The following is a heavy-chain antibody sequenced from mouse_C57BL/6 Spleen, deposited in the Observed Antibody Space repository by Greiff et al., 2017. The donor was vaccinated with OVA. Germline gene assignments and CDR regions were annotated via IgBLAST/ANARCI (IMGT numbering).Heavy chain of an antibody. Sequence: EVMLVESGAGLVKPGGSLKLSCAASGFTFSSYAMSWVRQTPEKRLEWVAYISSGGDYIYYADTVKGRFTISRDNARNTLYLQMSSLKSEDTAMYYCTRDRTGTGRFDYWGQGTTLTVSS. CDR1: GFTFSSYA. CDR3: TRDRTGTGRFDY. CDR2: ISSGGDYI. V-gene: IGHV5-9-1*02. D-gene: IGHD4-1*01. J-gene: IGHJ2*01.